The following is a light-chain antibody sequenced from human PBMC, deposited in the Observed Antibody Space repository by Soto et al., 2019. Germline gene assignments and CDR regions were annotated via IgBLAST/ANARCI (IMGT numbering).Light chain of an antibody. CDR1: QSISSW. J-gene: IGKJ1*01. V-gene: IGKV1-5*01. Sequence: DIRMTQSPSTLSASVGDRVTITCRARQSISSWLAWYQQKPGKAPKLLIFDASSLESGVPSRFSGSGSGTEFTLSISSLQPDDFATYYCHQYDDYSRTFGQGTKVEV. CDR3: HQYDDYSRT. CDR2: DAS.